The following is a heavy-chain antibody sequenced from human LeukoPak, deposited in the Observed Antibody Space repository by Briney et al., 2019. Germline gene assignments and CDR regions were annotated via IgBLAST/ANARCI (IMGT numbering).Heavy chain of an antibody. CDR3: AREPDTAMVDPFDY. Sequence: GGSLRLSCAASGFTFSSYSMNWVRQAPGKGLEWVSSISSSSSYIYYADSVKGRFTTSRDNAPNSLYLQMNSLRAENTAVYYCAREPDTAMVDPFDYWGQGTLVTVSS. CDR1: GFTFSSYS. V-gene: IGHV3-21*01. CDR2: ISSSSSYI. D-gene: IGHD5-18*01. J-gene: IGHJ4*02.